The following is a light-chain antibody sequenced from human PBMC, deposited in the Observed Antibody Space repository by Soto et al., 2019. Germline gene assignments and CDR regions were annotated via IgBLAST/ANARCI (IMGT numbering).Light chain of an antibody. V-gene: IGKV3-15*01. CDR1: QSVNSN. Sequence: EIVMTQSPATLSVSPGERATLSCRASQSVNSNLAWYQQKSGQAPRLLIYGASTRATGVPARFSGSGSGTEFTLTISSLQSEDFAVYYCQQYNNGRTFGPGTKVDI. J-gene: IGKJ3*01. CDR2: GAS. CDR3: QQYNNGRT.